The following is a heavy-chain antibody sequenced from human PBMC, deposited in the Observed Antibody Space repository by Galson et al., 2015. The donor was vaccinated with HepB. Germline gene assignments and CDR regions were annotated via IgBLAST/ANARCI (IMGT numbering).Heavy chain of an antibody. Sequence: SLRLSCAASGFTFSSYSMNWVRQAPGKGLEWVSYISSSSSTIYYADSVKGRFTISRDNAKNSLYLQMNSLRDEDTAVYYCARDQYNWNDEKAFDIWGQGTMVTVSS. J-gene: IGHJ3*02. CDR2: ISSSSSTI. CDR3: ARDQYNWNDEKAFDI. D-gene: IGHD1-1*01. V-gene: IGHV3-48*02. CDR1: GFTFSSYS.